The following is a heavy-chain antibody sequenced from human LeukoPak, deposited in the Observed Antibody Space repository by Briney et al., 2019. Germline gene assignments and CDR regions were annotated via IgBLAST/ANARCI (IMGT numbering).Heavy chain of an antibody. CDR1: RGSISSSSYY. V-gene: IGHV4-39*01. Sequence: SETLSLTCTISRGSISSSSYYWGWIRQPPGKGLEWIGSIYYSGSTYYNLSLKSRVTISVDTSKNQFSLKLSSVTPADTAVYYCARRGAAAMRRSLDIWGQGTMVTVSS. D-gene: IGHD2-2*01. CDR2: IYYSGST. CDR3: ARRGAAAMRRSLDI. J-gene: IGHJ3*02.